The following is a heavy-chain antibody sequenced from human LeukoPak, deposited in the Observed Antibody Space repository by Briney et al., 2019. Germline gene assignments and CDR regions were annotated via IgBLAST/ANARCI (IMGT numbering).Heavy chain of an antibody. CDR1: GFTFSSYW. D-gene: IGHD5-24*01. CDR2: ISSRSTYI. CDR3: ARMASNSFGDY. V-gene: IGHV3-21*01. J-gene: IGHJ4*02. Sequence: GGSLRLSCAASGFTFSSYWMSWVRQAPGKGLEWVASISSRSTYIYYADSVKGRFTISRDNAKNSLFLQMNSLRADDTALYYCARMASNSFGDYWGQGTLVTVSS.